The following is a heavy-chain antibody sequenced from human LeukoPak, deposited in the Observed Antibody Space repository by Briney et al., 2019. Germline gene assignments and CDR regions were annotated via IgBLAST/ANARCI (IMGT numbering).Heavy chain of an antibody. J-gene: IGHJ4*02. D-gene: IGHD2/OR15-2a*01. Sequence: GESLRISCQGSGYSFTSYWIGWVRQMPGKGLEWMGIIYPGDSDTRYSPSFQGQVTISADKSISTAYLQWSSLKASDTAMYYCERHVFYCEPIDYWGQGTLVTVSS. V-gene: IGHV5-51*01. CDR1: GYSFTSYW. CDR3: ERHVFYCEPIDY. CDR2: IYPGDSDT.